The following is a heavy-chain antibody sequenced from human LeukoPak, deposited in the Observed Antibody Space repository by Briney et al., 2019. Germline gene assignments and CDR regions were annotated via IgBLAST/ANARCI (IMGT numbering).Heavy chain of an antibody. CDR3: ARVIAMAGTDWFDP. CDR1: GGSISSYY. J-gene: IGHJ5*02. V-gene: IGHV4-4*08. Sequence: SETLSLTCTVSGGSISSYYWSWIRQPPGKGLEWIGYIYTSGSTNYNPSLKSRVTMSVDTSKNQFSLKLSSVTAADTAVYYCARVIAMAGTDWFDPWGQGTLVTVSS. D-gene: IGHD6-19*01. CDR2: IYTSGST.